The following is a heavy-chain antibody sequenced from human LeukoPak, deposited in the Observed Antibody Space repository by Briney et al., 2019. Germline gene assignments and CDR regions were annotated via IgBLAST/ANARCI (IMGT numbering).Heavy chain of an antibody. J-gene: IGHJ4*02. CDR2: IYYSGST. CDR3: ARMTPSNPLDY. D-gene: IGHD2-15*01. Sequence: SSETLSLTCTVSGGSISSYYWSWIRQPPGKGLEWIGYIYYSGSTNYNPSLKSRVTISVDTSKNQFSLKLSSVTAADTAVYYCARMTPSNPLDYWGQGTLVTVSS. CDR1: GGSISSYY. V-gene: IGHV4-59*01.